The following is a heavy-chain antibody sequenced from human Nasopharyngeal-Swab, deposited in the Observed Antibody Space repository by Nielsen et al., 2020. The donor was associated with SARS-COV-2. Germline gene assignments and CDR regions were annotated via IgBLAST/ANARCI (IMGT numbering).Heavy chain of an antibody. V-gene: IGHV1-46*01. D-gene: IGHD3-3*01. CDR2: INPSGGST. CDR3: ARATYYDFWSGYYTALGGMDV. CDR1: GYTFTIYY. Sequence: ASVKVSCKASGYTFTIYYMHWVRQAPGQGLEWMGIINPSGGSTSYAQKFQGRVTMTRDTSTSTVYMELSSLRSEDTAVYYCARATYYDFWSGYYTALGGMDVWGQGTTVTVSS. J-gene: IGHJ6*02.